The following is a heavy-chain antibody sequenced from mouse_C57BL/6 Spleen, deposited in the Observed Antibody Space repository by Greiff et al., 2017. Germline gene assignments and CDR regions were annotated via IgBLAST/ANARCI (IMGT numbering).Heavy chain of an antibody. Sequence: EVNVVESGGGLVQPGGSLKLSCAASGFTFSDYYMYWVRQTPEKRLEWVAYISNGGGSTYYPDTVKGRFTISRDNAKNTLYLQMSRLKSEDTAMYYCARPNSNSYAMDYWGQGTSVTVSS. CDR2: ISNGGGST. CDR1: GFTFSDYY. CDR3: ARPNSNSYAMDY. D-gene: IGHD2-5*01. V-gene: IGHV5-12*01. J-gene: IGHJ4*01.